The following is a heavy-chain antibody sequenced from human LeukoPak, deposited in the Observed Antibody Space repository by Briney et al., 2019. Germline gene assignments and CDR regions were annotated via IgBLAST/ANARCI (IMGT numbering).Heavy chain of an antibody. CDR3: ARLYYYGSGSYLDPYNWFDP. CDR1: GFTFSSYE. V-gene: IGHV4-39*07. CDR2: IYYSGST. Sequence: GSLRLSCAASGFTFSSYEMNWVRQAPGKGLEWIGSIYYSGSTYYNPSLKSRVTISVDTSKNQFSLKLSSVTAADTAVYYCARLYYYGSGSYLDPYNWFDPWGQGTLVTVSS. J-gene: IGHJ5*02. D-gene: IGHD3-10*01.